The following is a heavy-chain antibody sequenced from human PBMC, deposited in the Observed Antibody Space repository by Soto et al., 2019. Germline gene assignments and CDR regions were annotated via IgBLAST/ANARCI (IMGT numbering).Heavy chain of an antibody. CDR2: IYYSGTT. CDR1: PGSISNYF. CDR3: ASSGTGGYYFDY. J-gene: IGHJ4*02. V-gene: IGHV4-59*01. D-gene: IGHD3-10*01. Sequence: QVQLQESGPGLVKPSETLSLICAVSPGSISNYFWNWVRQPPGKGLEWIGYIYYSGTTNYNPSLTSRVTISVDTSKNQFSLNLSSVTAADTAVYYCASSGTGGYYFDYWGQGALVTVSS.